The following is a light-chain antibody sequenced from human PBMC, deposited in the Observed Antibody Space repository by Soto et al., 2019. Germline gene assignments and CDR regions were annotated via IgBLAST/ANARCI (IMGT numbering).Light chain of an antibody. V-gene: IGKV1-8*01. CDR2: AAS. J-gene: IGKJ1*01. Sequence: AIRMTQSPSSFSASTGDRVTITCRASQGISSYLAWYQQKPGKAPKLLIYAASTLQGGVPSRFSGSGSGTDFTLTISCLQSEDFAVYYCQQYGSSPWTFGQGTKVDIK. CDR1: QGISSY. CDR3: QQYGSSPWT.